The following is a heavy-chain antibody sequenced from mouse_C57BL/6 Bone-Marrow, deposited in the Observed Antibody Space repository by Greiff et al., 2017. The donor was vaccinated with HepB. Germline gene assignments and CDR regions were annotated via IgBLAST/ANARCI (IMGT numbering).Heavy chain of an antibody. V-gene: IGHV1-74*01. CDR2: IHPSDSDT. CDR1: GFNIKDDY. Sequence: QVQLQQSGAELVRPGASVKLSCTASGFNIKDDYMHWVKQRPGQGLEWIGRIHPSDSDTNYNQKFKGKATLTVDKSSSTAYMQLSSLTSEDSAVYYCAMKPLDYWGQGTSVTVSS. J-gene: IGHJ4*01. CDR3: AMKPLDY.